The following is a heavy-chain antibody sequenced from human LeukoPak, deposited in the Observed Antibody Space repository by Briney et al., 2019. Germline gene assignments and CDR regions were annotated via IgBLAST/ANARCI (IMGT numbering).Heavy chain of an antibody. CDR1: GYAFTSYG. Sequence: ASVKVSCKPSGYAFTSYGISGVRQAPGQGLEWMGWISAYNGNTNYAQKFQGRVTMTTDTSTNTAYMELRSLRSDDTAVYSCARDSHSGYDPFDYWGQGTLVTVSS. CDR3: ARDSHSGYDPFDY. CDR2: ISAYNGNT. V-gene: IGHV1-18*01. D-gene: IGHD5-12*01. J-gene: IGHJ4*02.